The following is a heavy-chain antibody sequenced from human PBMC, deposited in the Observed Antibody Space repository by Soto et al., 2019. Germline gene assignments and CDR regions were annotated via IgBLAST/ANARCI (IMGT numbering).Heavy chain of an antibody. J-gene: IGHJ4*02. Sequence: SVKVSCKASGGTFSSYAISWVRQAPGQGLEWMGGIIPIFGTANYAQKFQGRATITADESTSTAYMELSSLRSEDTAVYYCARGDYDSSGYYHSLDYWGQGTLVTVSS. CDR1: GGTFSSYA. CDR2: IIPIFGTA. CDR3: ARGDYDSSGYYHSLDY. V-gene: IGHV1-69*13. D-gene: IGHD3-22*01.